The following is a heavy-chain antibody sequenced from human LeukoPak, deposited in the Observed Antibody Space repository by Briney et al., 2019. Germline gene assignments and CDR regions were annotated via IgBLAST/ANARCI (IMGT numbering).Heavy chain of an antibody. D-gene: IGHD3-22*01. CDR3: ARVDYDSADAFDI. CDR2: IYHSGST. Sequence: LRLSCAASGFTFDDYAMHWVRQAPGKGLEWIGYIYHSGSTYYNPSLKSRVTISVDRSKNQFSLKLSSVTAADTAVYYCARVDYDSADAFDIWGQGTMVTVSS. J-gene: IGHJ3*02. V-gene: IGHV4-30-2*01. CDR1: GFTFDDYA.